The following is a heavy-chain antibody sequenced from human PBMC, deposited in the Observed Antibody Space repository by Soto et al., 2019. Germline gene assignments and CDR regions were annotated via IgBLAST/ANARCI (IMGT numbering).Heavy chain of an antibody. Sequence: PSETLSLTCAVYGGSFSGYYWSWSRQPPGKGLEWIGEINHSGSTNYNPSLKSRVTISVDTSKNQFSLKLSSVTAADTAVYYCARGRSRRGSHYRRGGQFDYWGQGTLVTVSS. J-gene: IGHJ4*02. V-gene: IGHV4-34*01. D-gene: IGHD1-26*01. CDR2: INHSGST. CDR3: ARGRSRRGSHYRRGGQFDY. CDR1: GGSFSGYY.